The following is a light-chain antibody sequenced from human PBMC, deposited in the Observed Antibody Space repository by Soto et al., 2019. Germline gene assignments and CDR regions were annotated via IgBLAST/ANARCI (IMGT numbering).Light chain of an antibody. CDR1: QVITNN. V-gene: IGKV1-6*01. CDR2: DAS. Sequence: AIQMTQSPSSLSASKGDRVTITCWASQVITNNVGWYQQKPGKAPKVVSYDASNLQSGVPSRFSGSGSDREFTLTISSLQPEDFATYYCLQDYNYPRTFGQGTKVDIK. CDR3: LQDYNYPRT. J-gene: IGKJ1*01.